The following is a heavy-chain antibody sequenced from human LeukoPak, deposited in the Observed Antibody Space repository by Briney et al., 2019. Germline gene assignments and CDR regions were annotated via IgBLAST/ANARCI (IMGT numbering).Heavy chain of an antibody. CDR2: ISSSSSTI. D-gene: IGHD3-22*01. CDR1: GFTFSSYS. J-gene: IGHJ6*03. Sequence: GGSLRLSCAASGFTFSSYSMNWVRQAPGKGLEWVSYISSSSSTIYYADSVKGRFTISRDNAKNSLYLQMNSLRAEDTAIYYCAKEDGVTMIVVARGMDVWGKGTTVTVSS. CDR3: AKEDGVTMIVVARGMDV. V-gene: IGHV3-48*01.